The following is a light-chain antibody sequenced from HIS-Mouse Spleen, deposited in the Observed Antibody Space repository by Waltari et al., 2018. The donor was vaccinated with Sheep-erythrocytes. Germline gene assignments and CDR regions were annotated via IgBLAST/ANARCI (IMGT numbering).Light chain of an antibody. CDR1: KLWRNY. J-gene: IGLJ2*01. CDR3: QAWDSSTAWNVV. Sequence: SYELTQPPSVSVCPGQTASITCSGDKLWRNYACWYRHKPGKSPVLVIYQDSKRPSGIPERFSGSNSGNTATLTISGTQAMDEADYYCQAWDSSTAWNVVFGGGTKLTVL. V-gene: IGLV3-1*01. CDR2: QDS.